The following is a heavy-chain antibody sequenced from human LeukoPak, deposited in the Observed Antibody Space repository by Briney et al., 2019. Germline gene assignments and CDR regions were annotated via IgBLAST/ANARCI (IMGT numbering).Heavy chain of an antibody. CDR2: IKQDGTEK. CDR3: ARVNTPGRGYSYGSPFDY. D-gene: IGHD5-18*01. V-gene: IGHV3-7*01. Sequence: PGGSLRLSCAASGFTFSSYWMSLVRQAPGKGLEWVANIKQDGTEKYYVDSVKGRFTISRDNAKNSLYLQMNSLRAEDTAVYYCARVNTPGRGYSYGSPFDYWGQGTLVTVSS. CDR1: GFTFSSYW. J-gene: IGHJ4*02.